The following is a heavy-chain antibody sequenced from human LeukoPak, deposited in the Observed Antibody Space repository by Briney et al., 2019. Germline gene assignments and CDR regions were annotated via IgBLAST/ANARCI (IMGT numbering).Heavy chain of an antibody. J-gene: IGHJ4*02. D-gene: IGHD6-19*01. Sequence: PSETLSLTCTVSGGSISSNSYYWGWIRQPPGKGLEWIGSMYYSGSTRYNPSLKSRVTIYVDTSKNQFSLKLSSVTAADTAVYYCARVATYSSGWVFDYWGQGTLVTVSS. CDR2: MYYSGST. CDR1: GGSISSNSYY. CDR3: ARVATYSSGWVFDY. V-gene: IGHV4-39*01.